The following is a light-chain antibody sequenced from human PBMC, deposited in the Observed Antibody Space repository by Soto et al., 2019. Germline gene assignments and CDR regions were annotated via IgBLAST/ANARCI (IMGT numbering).Light chain of an antibody. CDR1: SSVVGGYNY. CDR2: DVS. CDR3: SSYTSSSTRV. J-gene: IGLJ1*01. V-gene: IGLV2-14*01. Sequence: QSVRTKPASVSGSPGQPTTISCTGTSSVVGGYNYVSWYQQHPGKAPKLMIYDVSNRPSGVSNRFSGSKSGNTASLTISGLQAEDEADYYCSSYTSSSTRVFGTGTKVTVL.